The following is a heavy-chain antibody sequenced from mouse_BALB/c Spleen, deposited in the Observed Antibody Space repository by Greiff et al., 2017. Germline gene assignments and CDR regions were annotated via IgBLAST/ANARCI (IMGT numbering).Heavy chain of an antibody. J-gene: IGHJ3*01. V-gene: IGHV1-69*02. CDR2: IAPANGNT. Sequence: QVQLQQPGAELVKPGASVKLSCKASGYTFTNYWINWVKQRPEQGLEWIGSIAPANGNTNYNHKFKGKATMAVDTSSSTAYMQLSSLSSEDAAVYYCAGCYGSWLAYWGQGTLVTVSA. D-gene: IGHD1-1*01. CDR3: AGCYGSWLAY. CDR1: GYTFTNYW.